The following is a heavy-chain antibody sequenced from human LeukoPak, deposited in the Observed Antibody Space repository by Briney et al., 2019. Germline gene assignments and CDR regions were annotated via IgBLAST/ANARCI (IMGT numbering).Heavy chain of an antibody. D-gene: IGHD6-19*01. J-gene: IGHJ4*02. Sequence: GGSLRLSCATSGFSFSSHAMTWVRQAPGKGLEWLSAISISGDDTYYADSVKGRFTISRDNSKNTLYLQMNSLRAEDTAVYYCARSYSSGWPFDYWGQGTLVTVYS. CDR2: ISISGDDT. CDR3: ARSYSSGWPFDY. CDR1: GFSFSSHA. V-gene: IGHV3-23*01.